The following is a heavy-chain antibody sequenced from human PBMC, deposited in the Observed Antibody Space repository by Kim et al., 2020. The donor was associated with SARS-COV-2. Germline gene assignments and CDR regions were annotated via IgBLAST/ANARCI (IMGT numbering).Heavy chain of an antibody. V-gene: IGHV1-8*01. D-gene: IGHD2-2*01. CDR1: GYTFTSYD. J-gene: IGHJ6*03. CDR2: MNPNSGNT. Sequence: ASVKVSCKASGYTFTSYDSNWVRQATGQGLEWMGWMNPNSGNTGYAQKFQGRVTMTRNTSISTAYMELSSLRSEDTAVYYCARGVKVPAAIWISYYYYYMDVGGKGTTVPVSS. CDR3: ARGVKVPAAIWISYYYYYMDV.